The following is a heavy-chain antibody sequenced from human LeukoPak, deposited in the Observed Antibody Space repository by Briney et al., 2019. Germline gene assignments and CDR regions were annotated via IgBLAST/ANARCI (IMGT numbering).Heavy chain of an antibody. Sequence: PGRSLRLSCAASGFTFSSYAMHWVRQAPGKGLEWVAVISYDGSNKYYADSVKGRFRISRDNSKDTLFLQMNSLRAEDTAVYYCARDPNGDYIGAFDMWGPGTMVTVSS. CDR2: ISYDGSNK. CDR3: ARDPNGDYIGAFDM. CDR1: GFTFSSYA. D-gene: IGHD4-17*01. V-gene: IGHV3-30*04. J-gene: IGHJ3*02.